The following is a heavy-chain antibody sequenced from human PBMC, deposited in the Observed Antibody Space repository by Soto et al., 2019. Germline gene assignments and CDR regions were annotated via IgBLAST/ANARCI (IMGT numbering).Heavy chain of an antibody. CDR3: AKAAFGYSSSRYQNGYFDY. V-gene: IGHV3-9*01. CDR2: ISWNSGSI. D-gene: IGHD6-13*01. J-gene: IGHJ4*02. CDR1: GFTFDDYA. Sequence: GGSLRLSCAASGFTFDDYAMHWVRQAPGRGLEWVSGISWNSGSIGYADSVKGRFTITRDNAKNSLYLQMNSLRAEDTALYYCAKAAFGYSSSRYQNGYFDYWGQGTLVTVS.